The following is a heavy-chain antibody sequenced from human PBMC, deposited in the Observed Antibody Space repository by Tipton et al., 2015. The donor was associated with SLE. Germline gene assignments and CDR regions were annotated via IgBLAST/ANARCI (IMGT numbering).Heavy chain of an antibody. CDR2: MRYDGSNI. D-gene: IGHD6-13*01. CDR3: AKDLSFSSSWYSGVDV. V-gene: IGHV3-30*02. Sequence: GSLRLSYAASGFTFSNYGMHWVRQAPGKGLEWVASMRYDGSNIYYADSVKGRFTISRDNARNSLYLQMNSLRAEDTALYYCAKDLSFSSSWYSGVDVWGKGTTVTVSS. J-gene: IGHJ6*04. CDR1: GFTFSNYG.